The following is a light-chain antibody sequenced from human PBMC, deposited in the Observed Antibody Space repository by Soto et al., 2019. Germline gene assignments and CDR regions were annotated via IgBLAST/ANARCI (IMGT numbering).Light chain of an antibody. CDR2: EVN. Sequence: QSVLTQPPSASGSPGQSVTISCTGTSSDVGYNYVSWYQQHPGKAPKLLLYEVNKRPSGVPDRFSGSRSDNTASLTVSGLQADDEADYYCSSYAGSNNFGVFGGGTKLTVL. J-gene: IGLJ3*02. CDR3: SSYAGSNNFGV. V-gene: IGLV2-8*01. CDR1: SSDVGYNY.